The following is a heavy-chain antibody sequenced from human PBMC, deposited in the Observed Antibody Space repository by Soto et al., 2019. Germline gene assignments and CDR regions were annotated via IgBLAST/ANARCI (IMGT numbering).Heavy chain of an antibody. CDR1: GYSISRGCY. V-gene: IGHV4-38-2*01. D-gene: IGHD3-10*02. Sequence: PPETLSLTYGVSGYSISRGCYWGWIRQSPGKGLEWIGSIYHGETYYNPSLKSRVTISADTSKNQCYLKLSSLTAADTAIYYFARRGKTIVLGVIIICYYVTAFWGQ. CDR2: IYHGET. CDR3: ARRGKTIVLGVIIICYYVTAF. J-gene: IGHJ6*01.